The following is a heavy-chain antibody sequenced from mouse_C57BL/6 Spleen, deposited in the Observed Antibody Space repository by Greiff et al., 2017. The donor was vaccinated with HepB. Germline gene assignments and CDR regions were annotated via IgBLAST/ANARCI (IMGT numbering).Heavy chain of an antibody. CDR3: ARYYYSNYGAMDY. CDR1: GYTFTDYY. CDR2: INPNNGGT. D-gene: IGHD2-5*01. V-gene: IGHV1-26*01. J-gene: IGHJ4*01. Sequence: VQLQQSGPELVKPGASVKISCKASGYTFTDYYMNWVKQSHGKSLEWIGDINPNNGGTSYNQKFKGKATLTVDKSSSTAYMELRSLTSEDSAVYYCARYYYSNYGAMDYWGQGTSVTVSS.